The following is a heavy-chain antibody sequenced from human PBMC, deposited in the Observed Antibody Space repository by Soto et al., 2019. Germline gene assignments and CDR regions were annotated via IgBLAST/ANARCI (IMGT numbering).Heavy chain of an antibody. V-gene: IGHV3-23*01. CDR3: AKTHDYGDYVHTFDI. CDR2: ISGSGGST. J-gene: IGHJ3*02. CDR1: GFTFSSYA. Sequence: AGGSLRLCCAACGFTFSSYAMSWVRQAPGKGLEWVSAISGSGGSTYYADSVKGRFTISRDNSKNTLYLQMNSLRAEDTAVYYCAKTHDYGDYVHTFDIWGQGTMVTVSS. D-gene: IGHD4-17*01.